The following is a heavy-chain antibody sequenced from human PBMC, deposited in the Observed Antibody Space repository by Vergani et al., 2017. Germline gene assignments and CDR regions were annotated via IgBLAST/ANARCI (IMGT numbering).Heavy chain of an antibody. D-gene: IGHD2-21*02. Sequence: QVQLQESGPGLVKPSETLSLTCTVSGGSISSYYWSWIRQPPGTGLEWIGYIYYSGSTNYNHYLKSRVTITVDTSKNQFSLKLSSVTAADTAVYYCARNPYCGGDCYWDAFDSGGQGTMVTVSS. CDR3: ARNPYCGGDCYWDAFDS. V-gene: IGHV4-59*01. J-gene: IGHJ3*02. CDR1: GGSISSYY. CDR2: IYYSGST.